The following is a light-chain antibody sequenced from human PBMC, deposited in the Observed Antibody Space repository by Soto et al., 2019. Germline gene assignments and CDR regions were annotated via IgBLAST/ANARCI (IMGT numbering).Light chain of an antibody. J-gene: IGLJ3*02. CDR3: SSYTTSTTLV. Sequence: QSALTQPASVSGSPGQSITISCTGTSGDVGAYHYVSWYQQHPGKAPKVIIYEVSHRPSGVSNRFSGSKSGNTASLTISGLQAEDEADYYCSSYTTSTTLVFGGGTKLTVL. CDR1: SGDVGAYHY. V-gene: IGLV2-14*01. CDR2: EVS.